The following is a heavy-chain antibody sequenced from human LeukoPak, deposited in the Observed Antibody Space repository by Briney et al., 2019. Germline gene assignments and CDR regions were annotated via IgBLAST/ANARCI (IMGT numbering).Heavy chain of an antibody. CDR2: IHPNGRDT. Sequence: ASVKVSCKASGYSFTDHHILWVRQAPGQGLEWMGWIHPNGRDTRYAQKFQGRMTMTTDTSITTAYMELNRVTSDDTAIYYCSGHYGPGPVWGQATLVTASS. D-gene: IGHD3-10*01. J-gene: IGHJ4*02. CDR3: SGHYGPGPV. V-gene: IGHV1-2*02. CDR1: GYSFTDHH.